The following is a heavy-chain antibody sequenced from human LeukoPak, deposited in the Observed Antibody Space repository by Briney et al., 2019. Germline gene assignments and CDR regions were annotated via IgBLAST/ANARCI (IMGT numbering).Heavy chain of an antibody. CDR1: VYIFTGYY. Sequence: ASVNVSCKASVYIFTGYYMHWVRQAPGQGLEWMGWINPNSGGTNSAQKFQGRVTMTRGTSISTAYMELSRLTSDDTAVYYCARHPYSGSYHFDYWGQGTLVTVSS. CDR3: ARHPYSGSYHFDY. D-gene: IGHD1-26*01. V-gene: IGHV1-2*02. CDR2: INPNSGGT. J-gene: IGHJ4*02.